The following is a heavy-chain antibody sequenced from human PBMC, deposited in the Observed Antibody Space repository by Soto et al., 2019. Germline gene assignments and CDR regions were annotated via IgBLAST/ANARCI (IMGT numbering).Heavy chain of an antibody. J-gene: IGHJ4*02. V-gene: IGHV4-34*01. Sequence: QVQLQQWGAGLLKPSETLSLTCAVYGGSFSGYYWSWVRQSPGKGLEWIGEINHSGSTNYNPSLKSRLTISVDTSKNQFSLKLTSVTAADTALYYCVACDYGDYLRYWGQGTLVTVSS. CDR3: VACDYGDYLRY. D-gene: IGHD4-17*01. CDR2: INHSGST. CDR1: GGSFSGYY.